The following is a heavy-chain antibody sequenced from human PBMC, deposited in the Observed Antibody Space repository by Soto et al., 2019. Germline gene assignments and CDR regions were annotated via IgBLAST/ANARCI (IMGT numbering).Heavy chain of an antibody. V-gene: IGHV3-48*01. Sequence: GGSLRLSCAASGFTFSYYSMNWVRQAPGKGLEWVPYISSSRSTIYYADSVKGRFTISRDNAKNSLYLQMNSLRAEDTAVYYCARDNGDYAPTYWGQGTLVTVSS. D-gene: IGHD4-17*01. CDR1: GFTFSYYS. CDR3: ARDNGDYAPTY. J-gene: IGHJ4*02. CDR2: ISSSRSTI.